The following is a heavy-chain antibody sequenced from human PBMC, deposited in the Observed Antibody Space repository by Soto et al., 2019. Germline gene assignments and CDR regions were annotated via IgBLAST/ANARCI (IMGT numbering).Heavy chain of an antibody. D-gene: IGHD6-13*01. V-gene: IGHV4-31*03. J-gene: IGHJ3*02. CDR1: GVSVSSGAYY. Sequence: QVQLQESGPGLVKPSQTLSLTCIVSGVSVSSGAYYWSWVRQHPEKGLECIGYIYYSGSTYYNPSLKSRVTISIDTSKNQFSLKLSPVTAADTAFYYCARDVAQQLAPRGGFDIWGQGTMVTVSS. CDR3: ARDVAQQLAPRGGFDI. CDR2: IYYSGST.